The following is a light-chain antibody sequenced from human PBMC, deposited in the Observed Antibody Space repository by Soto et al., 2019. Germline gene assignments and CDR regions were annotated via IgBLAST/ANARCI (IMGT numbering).Light chain of an antibody. CDR3: ETWDNSLSAVV. Sequence: QSVLTQPPSVSAAPGQRVIISCSGGSSNIGGKYVAWYRQFPGTAPQLIIYDNDKRPSGIPDRLSGSKSGTSATLVITGLQSGDEADYYCETWDNSLSAVVFGGGTKLTVL. CDR1: SSNIGGKY. V-gene: IGLV1-51*01. J-gene: IGLJ2*01. CDR2: DND.